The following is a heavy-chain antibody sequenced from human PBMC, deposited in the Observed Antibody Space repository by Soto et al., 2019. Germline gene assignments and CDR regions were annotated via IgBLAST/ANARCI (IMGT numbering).Heavy chain of an antibody. V-gene: IGHV3-66*01. CDR3: ARGASGHSYRSPTFVY. Sequence: EVQLVESGGGLVRPGGSLRLSCAVSGFTLSSNNMTWVRQVPGQGLDWVSIFFGAGSTYYSHSVRGRFTISRDTTKNNLDLQTINLRAEDTAVYYWARGASGHSYRSPTFVYWGQGTLVTVSS. J-gene: IGHJ4*02. D-gene: IGHD3-16*02. CDR1: GFTLSSNN. CDR2: FFGAGST.